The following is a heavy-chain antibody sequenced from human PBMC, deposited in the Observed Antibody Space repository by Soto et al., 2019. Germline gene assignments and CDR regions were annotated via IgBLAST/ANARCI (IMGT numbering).Heavy chain of an antibody. V-gene: IGHV3-30*18. D-gene: IGHD2-15*01. CDR1: GFTFSSYG. J-gene: IGHJ1*01. CDR2: ISYDGSNK. CDR3: AKDRGYCSGGSCYPAEYFQH. Sequence: GGSLRLSCAASGFTFSSYGMHWVRQAPGKGLEWVAVISYDGSNKYYADSVKGRFTISRDNSKNTLYLQMNSLRAEDTAVYYCAKDRGYCSGGSCYPAEYFQHWGQGTLVTVSS.